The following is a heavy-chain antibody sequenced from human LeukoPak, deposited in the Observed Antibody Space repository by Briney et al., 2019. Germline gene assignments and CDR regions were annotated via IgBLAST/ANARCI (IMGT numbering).Heavy chain of an antibody. D-gene: IGHD3-22*01. CDR3: ARGRTYYYDTSGYYPSIYYGMDV. J-gene: IGHJ6*02. CDR2: INHGEST. CDR1: GGSFSGYY. Sequence: PSETLSLTCAVSGGSFSGYYWYWIRQPPGKGLEWIGEINHGESTNYNPSLKSRATLSVDTSKNQFSLKLTSVTTADTAVYYCARGRTYYYDTSGYYPSIYYGMDVWGQGTTVIVSS. V-gene: IGHV4-34*01.